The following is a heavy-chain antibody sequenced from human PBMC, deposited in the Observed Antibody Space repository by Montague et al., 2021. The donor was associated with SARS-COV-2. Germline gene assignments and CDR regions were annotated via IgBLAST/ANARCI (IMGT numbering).Heavy chain of an antibody. CDR1: GFSLRTSGVG. Sequence: PALVKPTQTLTLTCSLSGFSLRTSGVGVGWIRQPPGKALEWLAVIYWDDDKRYSPSLKSRLTITKDTSKNQVVLTMTNMHPVDTATYYCVHSYADYLFDYWGQGTLVSVSS. CDR3: VHSYADYLFDY. D-gene: IGHD4-17*01. CDR2: IYWDDDK. V-gene: IGHV2-5*02. J-gene: IGHJ4*02.